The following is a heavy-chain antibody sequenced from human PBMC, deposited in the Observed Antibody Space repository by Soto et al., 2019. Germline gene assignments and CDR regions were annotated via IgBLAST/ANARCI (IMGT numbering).Heavy chain of an antibody. Sequence: GGSLRLSCAASGFTFRSYSMNWVRQAPGKGLEWVSYISSISSTTNYADSVKGRFTISRDNSKNTLYLQMNSLRAEDTAVYYCAKVASGVVVVAATPKKHFDYWGQGTLVTVSS. D-gene: IGHD2-15*01. V-gene: IGHV3-48*01. J-gene: IGHJ4*02. CDR1: GFTFRSYS. CDR3: AKVASGVVVVAATPKKHFDY. CDR2: ISSISSTT.